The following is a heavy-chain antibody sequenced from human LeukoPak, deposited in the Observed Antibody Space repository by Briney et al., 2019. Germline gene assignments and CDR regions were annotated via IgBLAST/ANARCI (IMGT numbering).Heavy chain of an antibody. J-gene: IGHJ4*02. V-gene: IGHV4-59*08. CDR3: ARHAAQGDIDY. CDR2: IYYSGST. CDR1: GGSISSYY. Sequence: PSETLSLTCTVSGGSISSYYWSWIRQPPGKGLEWIGYIYYSGSTNYNPSLKSRVTISVDTSKNQFSLKLSSVTAADTAVYYCARHAAQGDIDYWGQGTLVTVSS. D-gene: IGHD3-16*01.